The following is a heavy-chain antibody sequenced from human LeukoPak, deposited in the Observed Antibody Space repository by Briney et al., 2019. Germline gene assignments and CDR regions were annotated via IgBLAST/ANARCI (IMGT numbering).Heavy chain of an antibody. D-gene: IGHD3-16*01. V-gene: IGHV4-59*01. J-gene: IGHJ4*02. Sequence: PSETLSLTCAVSGGSISSYYWSWIRQPPGKGLEWIGYIYYSGSTNYNPSLKSRVTISVDTSKNQFSLQLSSVTAADTAVYYCARVPPNGLRAYYFDYWGQGTLVTVSS. CDR3: ARVPPNGLRAYYFDY. CDR1: GGSISSYY. CDR2: IYYSGST.